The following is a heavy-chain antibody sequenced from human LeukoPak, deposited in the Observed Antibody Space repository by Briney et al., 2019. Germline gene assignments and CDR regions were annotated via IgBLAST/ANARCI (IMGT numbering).Heavy chain of an antibody. CDR2: ISTDGKST. CDR1: GFTFSNYR. V-gene: IGHV3-74*01. D-gene: IGHD2-2*01. CDR3: VRDYQFIQEV. Sequence: GGSLRLSCVASGFTFSNYRMLWVRQAPGKGLMWVSLISTDGKSTRYAESVKGRFTISRDNAKNALYLQMDILRVEDTALYFCVRDYQFIQEVWGQGTTVTVSS. J-gene: IGHJ6*02.